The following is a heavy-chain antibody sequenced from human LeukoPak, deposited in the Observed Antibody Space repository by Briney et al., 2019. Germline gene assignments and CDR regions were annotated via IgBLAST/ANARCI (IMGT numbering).Heavy chain of an antibody. D-gene: IGHD6-19*01. J-gene: IGHJ4*02. CDR1: GASISSSNW. Sequence: PSETLSLTCAVSGASISSSNWWGWVRQAPGKGLEWIGEIYHGGTTNYNPSLKSRITLSVDKSKNQFSLKLKSVTAADTAIYYCAKRGKGWFGIPDYWGQGTLVTVSS. CDR3: AKRGKGWFGIPDY. CDR2: IYHGGTT. V-gene: IGHV4-4*02.